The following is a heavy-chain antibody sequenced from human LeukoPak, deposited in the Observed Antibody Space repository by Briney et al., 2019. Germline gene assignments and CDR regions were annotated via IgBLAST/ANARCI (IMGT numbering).Heavy chain of an antibody. CDR2: IYTSGST. Sequence: SETLSLTCTVSGGSISSYYWSWSRQPAGKGLEWIGRIYTSGSTNYNPSLKSRVTMSVDTSKNQFSLKLSSVTAADTAVYYCARDIVVVPAENYYGMDVWGQGTTVTVSS. J-gene: IGHJ6*02. CDR3: ARDIVVVPAENYYGMDV. D-gene: IGHD2-2*01. CDR1: GGSISSYY. V-gene: IGHV4-4*07.